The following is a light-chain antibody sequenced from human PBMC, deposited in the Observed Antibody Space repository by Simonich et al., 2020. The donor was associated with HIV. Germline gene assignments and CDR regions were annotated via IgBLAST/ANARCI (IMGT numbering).Light chain of an antibody. CDR3: QSYDSSNVV. J-gene: IGLJ2*01. V-gene: IGLV6-57*03. CDR2: EEN. CDR1: SGSIASNY. Sequence: NFMLTQPHSVSESPGKTVTISCTRRSGSIASNYVQWYQQRPGSAPTTVIYEENHKPSGVPDRFSGSIDSSSNSASLTISGLKTEDEADFYCQSYDSSNVVFGGGTKLTVL.